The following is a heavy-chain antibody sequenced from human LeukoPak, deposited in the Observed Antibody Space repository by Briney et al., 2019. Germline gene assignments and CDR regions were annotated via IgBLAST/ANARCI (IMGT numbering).Heavy chain of an antibody. CDR1: GYTFTSYY. Sequence: GASVTVSSMASGYTFTSYYMHWVRQAPGQGLEWMGIINPSGGSTSYAQKFQGRVTMTRDTSTSTVYMELSSLRSEDTAVYYCARDWYTQDYSSRSEGAEYFQHWGQGTLVTVSS. V-gene: IGHV1-46*01. CDR3: ARDWYTQDYSSRSEGAEYFQH. CDR2: INPSGGST. D-gene: IGHD6-13*01. J-gene: IGHJ1*01.